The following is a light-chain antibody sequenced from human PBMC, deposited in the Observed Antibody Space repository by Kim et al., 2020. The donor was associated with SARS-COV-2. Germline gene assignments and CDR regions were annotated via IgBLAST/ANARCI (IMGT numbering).Light chain of an antibody. V-gene: IGKV1-5*03. CDR3: QLSSRVPCS. Sequence: DIQMTQSPSTLSASVGDRVTITCRASENIGTWLAWYQQKPGRAPSLLIYLASTLESGVPSRFSGTGSGTEFSLSITSLQPDDFATYYCQLSSRVPCSFGQGTKLEI. CDR1: ENIGTW. J-gene: IGKJ2*02. CDR2: LAS.